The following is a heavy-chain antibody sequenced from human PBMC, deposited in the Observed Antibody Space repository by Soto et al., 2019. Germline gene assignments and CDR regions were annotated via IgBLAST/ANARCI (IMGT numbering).Heavy chain of an antibody. J-gene: IGHJ4*02. CDR3: ARGHGRGKYQLLFDY. Sequence: PGRSLRLSCEASGFTFSRVSMNWVLQVPGKGLEWVASISSGTSDTWYADSVKGRFIISRDNAQNSLFLKMNTLRPEDTAMYYCARGHGRGKYQLLFDYWGQGTLVTVSS. D-gene: IGHD2-2*01. V-gene: IGHV3-21*01. CDR1: GFTFSRVS. CDR2: ISSGTSDT.